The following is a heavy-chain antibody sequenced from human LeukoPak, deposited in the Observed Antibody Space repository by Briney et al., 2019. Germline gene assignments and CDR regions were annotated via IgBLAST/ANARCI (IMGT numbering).Heavy chain of an antibody. CDR1: GFTFSSYA. CDR2: IGVTATST. D-gene: IGHD2-2*01. J-gene: IGHJ4*02. Sequence: PGGSLRLSCAASGFTFSSYAMTWVRRTPGKGLEWVSAIGVTATSTYYADSVKGRFTISRDNSKNTLYLQMNSLRAEDTAVYYCARGGYCSSTSCYRGPYYFDYWGQGTLVTVSS. V-gene: IGHV3-23*01. CDR3: ARGGYCSSTSCYRGPYYFDY.